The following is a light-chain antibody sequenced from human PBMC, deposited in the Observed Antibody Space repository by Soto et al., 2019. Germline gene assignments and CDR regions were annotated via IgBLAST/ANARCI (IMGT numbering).Light chain of an antibody. CDR1: QSVSSSY. CDR3: QQYGSSSWT. CDR2: GAS. Sequence: EIVLTQSPGTLSLSPGESAPLSCRASQSVSSSYLAWYQQKPGQAPRLLIYGASSRATGIPDRFSGSGSGTDFTLTISRLEPEDFAVYYCQQYGSSSWTVGQGTKVDIK. J-gene: IGKJ1*01. V-gene: IGKV3-20*01.